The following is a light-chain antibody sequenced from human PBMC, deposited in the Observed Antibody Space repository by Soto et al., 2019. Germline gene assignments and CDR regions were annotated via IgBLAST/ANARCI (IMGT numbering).Light chain of an antibody. CDR3: QQRSNWPIT. Sequence: VLTQSPATLSLSPGGRATLSCRASQGISSYLAWYQQKPGQAPRLLIYDASNRATGIPARFSGSGSGTDFTLTISSLEPEDFAVYYCQQRSNWPITFGQGTRLEIK. J-gene: IGKJ5*01. V-gene: IGKV3-11*01. CDR1: QGISSY. CDR2: DAS.